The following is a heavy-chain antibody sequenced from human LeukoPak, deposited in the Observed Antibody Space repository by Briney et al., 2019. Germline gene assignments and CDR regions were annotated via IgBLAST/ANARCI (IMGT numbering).Heavy chain of an antibody. CDR3: ARVRRYCSSTSCQGWFDP. V-gene: IGHV1-46*01. Sequence: ASVNVSCKASGYTFTSYYMHWVRQAPGQGLEWMGIINPSGGSTSYAQKFQGRVTMTRDTSTSTVYMELSSLRSEDTAVYYCARVRRYCSSTSCQGWFDPWGQGTLVTVSS. CDR1: GYTFTSYY. J-gene: IGHJ5*02. D-gene: IGHD2-2*01. CDR2: INPSGGST.